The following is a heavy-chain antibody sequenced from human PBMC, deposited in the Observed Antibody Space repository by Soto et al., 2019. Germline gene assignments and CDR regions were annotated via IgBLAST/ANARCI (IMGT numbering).Heavy chain of an antibody. CDR3: SSASSSPSAADC. Sequence: QVQLQESGPGLVKASQTLSLICSVSGESISSGGYYWSWIRHHPGKGLEWIGYIYGSESAYYNPSLKSRVXXXMXXSKNHIATQLRSVAAAATSVSHCSSASSSPSAADCWGQGTLIAVSS. CDR2: IYGSESA. V-gene: IGHV4-31*03. CDR1: GESISSGGYY. J-gene: IGHJ4*02. D-gene: IGHD6-6*01.